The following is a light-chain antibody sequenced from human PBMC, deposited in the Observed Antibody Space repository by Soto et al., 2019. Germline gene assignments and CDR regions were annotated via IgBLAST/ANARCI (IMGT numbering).Light chain of an antibody. CDR1: QTISSW. CDR3: QHYNSYSEA. CDR2: KAS. J-gene: IGKJ1*01. V-gene: IGKV1-5*03. Sequence: DIHMSQSPSTLSVSVVDRVSISVLASQTISSWLAWYQQKPGKAPKLLIYKASTLKSGVPSRFSGSGSGTEFTLTISSLQPDDFATYYCQHYNSYSEAFGQGTKVDI.